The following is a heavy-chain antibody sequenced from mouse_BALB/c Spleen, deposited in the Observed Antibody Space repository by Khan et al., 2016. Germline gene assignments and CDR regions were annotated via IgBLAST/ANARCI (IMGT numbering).Heavy chain of an antibody. CDR1: GFTFSSYA. Sequence: EVELVESGGGLVKPGGSLKLSCAASGFTFSSYAMSWVRQTPEKRLEWVATISSGGSYTYYPDSVKGRFTISRDNAKNTLYLQMSSLRSEDTAMYYCARRRDYGSSGYFDVWGAGTTVTVSS. D-gene: IGHD1-1*01. J-gene: IGHJ1*01. V-gene: IGHV5-9-3*01. CDR3: ARRRDYGSSGYFDV. CDR2: ISSGGSYT.